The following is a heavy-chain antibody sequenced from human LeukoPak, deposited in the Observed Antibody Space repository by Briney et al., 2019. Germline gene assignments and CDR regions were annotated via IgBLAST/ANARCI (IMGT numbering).Heavy chain of an antibody. CDR1: GFTFSDYW. CDR3: ARWIGGFDY. Sequence: GGSLRLSCTASGFTFSDYWMNWVRQTPGKGLEWVANTQHNGSESYYLDSVEGRFTISRDNTKNSLSLQMNSLRVEDTGVYYCARWIGGFDYWGQGALVTVSS. D-gene: IGHD3-10*01. CDR2: TQHNGSES. V-gene: IGHV3-7*01. J-gene: IGHJ4*02.